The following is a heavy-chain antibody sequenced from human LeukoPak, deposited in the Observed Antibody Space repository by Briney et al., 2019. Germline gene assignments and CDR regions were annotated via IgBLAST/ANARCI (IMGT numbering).Heavy chain of an antibody. V-gene: IGHV4-59*13. J-gene: IGHJ3*02. CDR3: ARRTSNGWPSENAFDI. CDR2: IFYTGST. CDR1: AGSSTSFY. D-gene: IGHD6-19*01. Sequence: SETLTLTCSVFAGSSTSFYWSWTRQPPGKGLEWIGYIFYTGSTNYNPSLKSRVTISLDKSKNQFFLKLSSVTAADTAMYYCARRTSNGWPSENAFDIWGQGTMVTVSS.